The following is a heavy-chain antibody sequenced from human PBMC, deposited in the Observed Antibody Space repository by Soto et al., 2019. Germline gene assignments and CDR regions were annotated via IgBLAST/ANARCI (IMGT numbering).Heavy chain of an antibody. CDR1: GFTFTSSA. D-gene: IGHD3-22*01. CDR2: IVVGRGNT. CDR3: AAAMQYYDDSSDAFDI. J-gene: IGHJ3*02. V-gene: IGHV1-58*01. Sequence: QMQLVQSGPEVKKPGTSVKVSCKASGFTFTSSAVQWVRQARGQRLEWIGWIVVGRGNTNYAQKFQERLTITRDMSTSTAYMELSSLRSEDTAVYYCAAAMQYYDDSSDAFDIWGQGTMVTVSS.